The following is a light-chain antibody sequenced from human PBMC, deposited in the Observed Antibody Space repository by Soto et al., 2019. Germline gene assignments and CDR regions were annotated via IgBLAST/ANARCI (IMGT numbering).Light chain of an antibody. CDR1: QNINTY. Sequence: DIQMTQSPSSLSASVGDRVTITCRARQNINTYLNWYQQKPGKAPKLLIYAASNLQGGVPSRFSGSGSGTDFSLTISSLQPEDFATYFCQHSYRTPWTFGQGTMVEV. J-gene: IGKJ1*01. V-gene: IGKV1-39*01. CDR2: AAS. CDR3: QHSYRTPWT.